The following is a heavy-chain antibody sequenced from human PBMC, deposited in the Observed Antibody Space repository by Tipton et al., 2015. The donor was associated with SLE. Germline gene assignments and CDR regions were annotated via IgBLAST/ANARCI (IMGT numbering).Heavy chain of an antibody. Sequence: QVQLVQSEPEVKKPGSSVKVSCMVSGVTLSNTIISWVRQAPGQGLEWMGRVIPMLKKIDYAQRFRDRVTISADTFTNTAYMEMSSLRAEDTAVYFCARDRGVAADMDVWGKGTTVTVTS. CDR3: ARDRGVAADMDV. CDR2: VIPMLKKI. V-gene: IGHV1-69*09. CDR1: GVTLSNTI. J-gene: IGHJ6*04. D-gene: IGHD3-10*01.